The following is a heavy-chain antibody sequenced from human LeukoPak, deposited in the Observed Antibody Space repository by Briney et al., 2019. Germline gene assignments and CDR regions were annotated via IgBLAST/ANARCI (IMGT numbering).Heavy chain of an antibody. J-gene: IGHJ4*02. D-gene: IGHD1-26*01. CDR2: IYYSGST. CDR1: GGSVSSGSYY. Sequence: SETLSLTCTVSGGSVSSGSYYWSWIRQPPGTGLEWIGYIYYSGSTNYNPSLKSRVTISVDTSKNQFSLKLSSVTAADTAVYYCARAAYSGSYHSDYWGQGTLVTVSS. V-gene: IGHV4-61*01. CDR3: ARAAYSGSYHSDY.